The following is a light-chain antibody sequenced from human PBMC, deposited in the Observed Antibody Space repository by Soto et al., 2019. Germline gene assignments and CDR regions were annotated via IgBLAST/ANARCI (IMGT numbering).Light chain of an antibody. CDR3: QQYGSSPT. CDR1: QSVKNNY. Sequence: IILTQSPGTLSLSPGDRATLSCRASQSVKNNYLVWYQQKVGQAPRLLMSGASSRATGVPDRFSGSGSGTDFTLTISRVEPEEFAVYYCQQYGSSPTFGQGTRLEI. J-gene: IGKJ5*01. V-gene: IGKV3-20*01. CDR2: GAS.